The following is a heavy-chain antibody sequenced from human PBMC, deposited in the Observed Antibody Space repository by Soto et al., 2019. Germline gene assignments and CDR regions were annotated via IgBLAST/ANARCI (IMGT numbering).Heavy chain of an antibody. CDR3: ARDRLQLRYLDLEPD. Sequence: EVQLVESGGGLVKPGGSLRLSCAASGFTFSSYSMNWVRQAPGKGLEWVSSISSSSSYIYYADSVKGRFTISRDNAKNSLYLQMNSLRAEDTAVYYCARDRLQLRYLDLEPDWGQGTLVTVSS. J-gene: IGHJ4*02. CDR1: GFTFSSYS. CDR2: ISSSSSYI. V-gene: IGHV3-21*01. D-gene: IGHD3-9*01.